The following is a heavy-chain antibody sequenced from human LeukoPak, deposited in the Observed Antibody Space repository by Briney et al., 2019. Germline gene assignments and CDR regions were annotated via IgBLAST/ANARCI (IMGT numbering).Heavy chain of an antibody. Sequence: GGSLRLSCAASGFTFDDYAVHWVRQGPGKGLEWVSLISGDGSITYYADSVKGRFTIYRDNSKNSLYLQMNSLRTEDTALYYCAKDIGGYSFAADYWGQGTLVTVSS. CDR2: ISGDGSIT. CDR3: AKDIGGYSFAADY. V-gene: IGHV3-43*02. J-gene: IGHJ4*02. CDR1: GFTFDDYA. D-gene: IGHD5-18*01.